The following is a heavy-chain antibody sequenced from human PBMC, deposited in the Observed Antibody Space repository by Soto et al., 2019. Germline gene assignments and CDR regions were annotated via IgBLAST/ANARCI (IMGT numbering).Heavy chain of an antibody. Sequence: GGSLRLSCAASGFTFTNYAMNWVRQAPGKGLEWVSAINGFGDSLYYADSVRGRFTISRDNSKNTVYLQMNSLRPDDTAIYFCAKDFPYDASGYYLYYSDYWGQGTVVTVSS. D-gene: IGHD3-3*01. CDR2: INGFGDSL. CDR3: AKDFPYDASGYYLYYSDY. J-gene: IGHJ4*02. CDR1: GFTFTNYA. V-gene: IGHV3-23*01.